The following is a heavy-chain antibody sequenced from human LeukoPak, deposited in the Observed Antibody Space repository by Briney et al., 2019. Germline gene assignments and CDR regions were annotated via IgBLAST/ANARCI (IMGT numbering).Heavy chain of an antibody. V-gene: IGHV3-23*01. J-gene: IGHJ4*02. Sequence: PGGSLRLSCAASGFTFSSYAMSWVRQAPGKGLEWVSVISGSGGNTYYADSVKGRFTISRDNSRNTLYLQMNSLRAEDTAVYYCAKTAREVGATHCDYWGQGTLVTVSS. CDR3: AKTAREVGATHCDY. CDR1: GFTFSSYA. CDR2: ISGSGGNT. D-gene: IGHD1-26*01.